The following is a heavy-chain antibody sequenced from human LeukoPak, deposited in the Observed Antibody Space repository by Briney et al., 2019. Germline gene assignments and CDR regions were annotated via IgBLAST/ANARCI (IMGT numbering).Heavy chain of an antibody. CDR2: IYYSGST. J-gene: IGHJ4*02. CDR3: ARGVGAKEPDY. CDR1: GGSISSYY. D-gene: IGHD1-26*01. V-gene: IGHV4-59*01. Sequence: SETLSLTCTVSGGSISSYYWSWIRQPPGKGLEWIGYIYYSGSTNYNPSRKSRVTISVDTSKNQFSLKLSSVTAADTAGYYCARGVGAKEPDYWGQGTLVTVSS.